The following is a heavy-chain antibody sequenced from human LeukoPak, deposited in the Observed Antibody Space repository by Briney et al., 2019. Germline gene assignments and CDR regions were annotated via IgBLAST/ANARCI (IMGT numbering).Heavy chain of an antibody. D-gene: IGHD3-10*01. Sequence: GGSLRLSCAASGFSFSDFYMTWIRQAPGKGLDWVSYISNTGNRVDYADSVKGRFSISRDNAKKSVYLQMNNLRGEDTAVYCARSVGYGVRGVILSFDNWGQGILVTVSA. J-gene: IGHJ4*02. CDR2: ISNTGNRV. CDR3: ARSVGYGVRGVILSFDN. V-gene: IGHV3-11*04. CDR1: GFSFSDFY.